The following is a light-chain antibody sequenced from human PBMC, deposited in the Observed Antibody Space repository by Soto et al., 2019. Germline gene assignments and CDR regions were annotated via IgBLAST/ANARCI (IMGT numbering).Light chain of an antibody. J-gene: IGKJ2*01. CDR2: GAS. CDR3: QQYNNWPPYT. CDR1: QSVSSN. Sequence: EIVMTQSPAPLSVSPGERATLSCRASQSVSSNLAWYQHKPGQAPRLLIYGASTRATGIPARFSGSGSGTEFTLTISSLQSEDFAVYYCQQYNNWPPYTFGQGTKLEIK. V-gene: IGKV3-15*01.